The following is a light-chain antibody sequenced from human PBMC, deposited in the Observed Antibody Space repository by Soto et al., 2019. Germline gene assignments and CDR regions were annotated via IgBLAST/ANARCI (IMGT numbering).Light chain of an antibody. Sequence: IVLTQSPATLSLSPGERATLSCRASQSVCYYLAWYQQKPGQAPRLLISDASNRATGIPARFSGSGSGTDFTLTISSLETEDFAVYYCQQRSNWLFSFGPGTKVEIK. CDR1: QSVCYY. V-gene: IGKV3-11*01. CDR2: DAS. CDR3: QQRSNWLFS. J-gene: IGKJ3*01.